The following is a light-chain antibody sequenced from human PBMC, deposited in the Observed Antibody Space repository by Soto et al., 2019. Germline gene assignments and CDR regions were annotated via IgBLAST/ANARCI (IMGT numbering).Light chain of an antibody. V-gene: IGKV1-5*03. CDR1: QSLSSW. CDR3: QHYFGYST. CDR2: KAS. J-gene: IGKJ2*01. Sequence: DIQMIQSPSTLSASIGDRVTITCRASQSLSSWLAWYQQKPGKALKLLISKASSLESGVPSRFSGSGSGTEFTLTISSLQPDDFATYHCQHYFGYSTFGPGTKLEIK.